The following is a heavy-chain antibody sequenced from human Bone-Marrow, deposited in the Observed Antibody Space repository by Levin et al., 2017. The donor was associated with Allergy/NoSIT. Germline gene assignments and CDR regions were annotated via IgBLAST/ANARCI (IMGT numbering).Heavy chain of an antibody. CDR2: MYPADSDI. D-gene: IGHD3-22*01. J-gene: IGHJ4*02. V-gene: IGHV5-51*01. Sequence: RASVKVSCKVSGYSFISYWIGWVRQTPGKGLEWVGIMYPADSDIRYSPSFQGQVTISADKSISTAYLQWSSLKASDTAIYYCARPPLGLAMPRAWLFDYWGQGTRVTVSS. CDR3: ARPPLGLAMPRAWLFDY. CDR1: GYSFISYW.